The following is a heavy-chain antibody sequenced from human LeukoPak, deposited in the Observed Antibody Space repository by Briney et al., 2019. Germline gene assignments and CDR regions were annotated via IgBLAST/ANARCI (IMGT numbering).Heavy chain of an antibody. J-gene: IGHJ4*02. D-gene: IGHD3-22*01. CDR2: INHSGST. Sequence: PSETLSLTCAVYGGSFSGYYWSWIRQPPGKGLEWIGEINHSGSTNYNPSLKSRVTIPVDTSKNQFSLKLSSVTAADTAVYYCARGDSSGYYYADWGQGTLVTVSS. V-gene: IGHV4-34*01. CDR3: ARGDSSGYYYAD. CDR1: GGSFSGYY.